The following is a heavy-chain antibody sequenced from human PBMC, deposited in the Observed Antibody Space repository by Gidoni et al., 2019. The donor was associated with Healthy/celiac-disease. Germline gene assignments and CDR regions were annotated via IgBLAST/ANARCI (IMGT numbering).Heavy chain of an antibody. Sequence: QVQLVESGGGVVQPGRSLRLSGSASAFPFSSYAMHWVRQAPGKGLEWVAVISYDGSNKYYADSVKGRFTISRDNSKNTLYLQMNSLRAEDTAVYYCARTVGATGIDYWGQGTLVTVSS. J-gene: IGHJ4*02. V-gene: IGHV3-30*01. D-gene: IGHD1-26*01. CDR2: ISYDGSNK. CDR3: ARTVGATGIDY. CDR1: AFPFSSYA.